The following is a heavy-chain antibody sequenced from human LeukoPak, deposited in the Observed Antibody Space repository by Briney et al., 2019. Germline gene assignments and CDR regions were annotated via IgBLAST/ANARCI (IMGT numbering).Heavy chain of an antibody. CDR3: TRLHCSSTSCSMGYFDY. CDR1: GFTFSSFG. Sequence: PGGSLRLSCAASGFTFSSFGMHWVRQAPGKGLEWVALISSDGSNKYYADSVKGRFTISRDNAKNSLFLQMNSLKTEDTAVYYCTRLHCSSTSCSMGYFDYWGQGTLVTVSS. V-gene: IGHV3-33*08. D-gene: IGHD2-2*01. J-gene: IGHJ4*02. CDR2: ISSDGSNK.